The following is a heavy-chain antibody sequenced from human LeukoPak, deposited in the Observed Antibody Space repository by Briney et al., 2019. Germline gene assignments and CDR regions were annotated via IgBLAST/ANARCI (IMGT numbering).Heavy chain of an antibody. CDR3: ARVVCDTAMVPPTYMDV. J-gene: IGHJ6*03. CDR2: ISTYNGNT. CDR1: GYTFTSYG. V-gene: IGHV1-18*04. Sequence: GASVKVSCKASGYTFTSYGISWVRQAPGQGLERMGWISTYNGNTNYAQRLQGRVTMTTDTSTSTAYMELRSLRSDDTAVYYCARVVCDTAMVPPTYMDVWGKGTTVTVSS. D-gene: IGHD5-18*01.